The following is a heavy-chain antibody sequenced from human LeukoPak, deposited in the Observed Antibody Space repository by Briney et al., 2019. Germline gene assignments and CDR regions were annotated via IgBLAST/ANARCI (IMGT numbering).Heavy chain of an antibody. Sequence: GGSLRLSCAASGFTFSTYSMNWVRQAPGKGLEWLSYIRSSGTTTYYADSVKGRFTISRDNAKNSLFLQMNSLRAEDTAVYYCARSLTVPNWFDPWGQGTLVTVSS. CDR3: ARSLTVPNWFDP. V-gene: IGHV3-48*04. J-gene: IGHJ5*02. D-gene: IGHD3-9*01. CDR1: GFTFSTYS. CDR2: IRSSGTTT.